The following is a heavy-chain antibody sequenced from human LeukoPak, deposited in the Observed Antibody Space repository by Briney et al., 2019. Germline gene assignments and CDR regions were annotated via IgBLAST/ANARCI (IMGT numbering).Heavy chain of an antibody. CDR3: VSFYETY. J-gene: IGHJ4*02. CDR2: INSDGSWT. Sequence: GGSLRLSCAASGNYWMHWVRQAPGKGLVWVSHINSDGSWTSYADSEKGRFTISKDNAKNTVYLQMNSLRAEDTAVYYCVSFYETYWGRGTLVTVSS. V-gene: IGHV3-74*01. D-gene: IGHD2/OR15-2a*01. CDR1: GNYW.